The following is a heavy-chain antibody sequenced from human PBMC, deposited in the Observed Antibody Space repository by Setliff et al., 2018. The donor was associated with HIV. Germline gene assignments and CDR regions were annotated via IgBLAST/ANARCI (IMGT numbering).Heavy chain of an antibody. CDR1: GGSISSSSYY. D-gene: IGHD2-15*01. J-gene: IGHJ1*01. CDR3: ARARRAGSGPKYFQH. V-gene: IGHV4-39*01. Sequence: SETLSLTCTVSGGSISSSSYYWGWIRQPPGKGLEWIGSIYYRGSTYYNPSLKSRVTISVDMSKNQFSLRLNSVTAADTAVYYCARARRAGSGPKYFQHWGQGTLVTVSS. CDR2: IYYRGST.